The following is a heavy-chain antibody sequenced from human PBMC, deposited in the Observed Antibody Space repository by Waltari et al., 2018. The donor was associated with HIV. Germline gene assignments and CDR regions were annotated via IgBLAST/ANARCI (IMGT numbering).Heavy chain of an antibody. V-gene: IGHV1-2*06. J-gene: IGHJ4*02. CDR3: ARDRNYGDLNY. D-gene: IGHD4-17*01. CDR1: GYTFTNYY. CDR2: SNPTSGGT. Sequence: QGQLVQSGSEVKKPGASVRVSCKASGYTFTNYYLHWVRQAPGQGPEWMGRSNPTSGGTQYAPKSQDRVTVTRDSSITTAYLDLTRLTSDDTAVYYCARDRNYGDLNYWGQGTLISVSS.